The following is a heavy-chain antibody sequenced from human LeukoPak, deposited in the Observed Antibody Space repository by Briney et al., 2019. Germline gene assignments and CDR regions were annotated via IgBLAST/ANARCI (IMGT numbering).Heavy chain of an antibody. CDR2: VYHSGST. CDR3: AGAYCGGDCYSGRTFDI. CDR1: GGSISSSYW. D-gene: IGHD2-21*02. V-gene: IGHV4-4*02. J-gene: IGHJ3*02. Sequence: PSETLSLTRAVSGGSISSSYWWSWVRQPPGKGLEWIGEVYHSGSTNYRPSLKSRVTLSVDKSKNQFSLRLNSVTAADTAVYYCAGAYCGGDCYSGRTFDIWGQGTMVTVSS.